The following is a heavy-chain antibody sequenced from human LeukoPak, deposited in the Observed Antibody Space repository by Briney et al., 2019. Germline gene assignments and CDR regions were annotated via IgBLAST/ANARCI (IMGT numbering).Heavy chain of an antibody. J-gene: IGHJ4*02. CDR1: GFTFSNYA. D-gene: IGHD2-15*01. V-gene: IGHV3-23*01. CDR2: ISGSDGST. CDR3: AKGRGYCTGGSCYSDY. Sequence: GGSLRLSCTASGFTFSNYAVSWVRQAPGKGLERVSTISGSDGSTYYADSVKGRFTISRDNSKNTLYLQMNSLRVEDTAIYYCAKGRGYCTGGSCYSDYWGQGTLVTVSS.